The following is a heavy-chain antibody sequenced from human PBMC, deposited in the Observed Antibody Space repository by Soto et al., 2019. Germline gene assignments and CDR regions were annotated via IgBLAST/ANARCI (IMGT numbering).Heavy chain of an antibody. Sequence: GGSLRLSCAASGFTFSSYAMHWVRQAPGKGLEWVAVISYDGSNKYYADSVKGRFTISRDNSKNTLYLQMNSLRAEDTAVYYCARDRPGKYCSSTSCYSYWFDPWGQGTLVTVSS. V-gene: IGHV3-30-3*01. D-gene: IGHD2-2*01. CDR1: GFTFSSYA. CDR3: ARDRPGKYCSSTSCYSYWFDP. CDR2: ISYDGSNK. J-gene: IGHJ5*02.